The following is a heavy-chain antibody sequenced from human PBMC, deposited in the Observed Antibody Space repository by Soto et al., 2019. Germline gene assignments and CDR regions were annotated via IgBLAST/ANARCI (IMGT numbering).Heavy chain of an antibody. CDR1: GYSFINNY. Sequence: ASLKVSCKAYGYSFINNYVLWVRRAPGQGLEWMGVIDPSGGSTIYAQKFQGRVTMTSDTSTSTMYIEVSDLRSEDTAVFYCARVHGTYYDIFTGLWGGHFDFWGQGTQVTVSS. CDR3: ARVHGTYYDIFTGLWGGHFDF. D-gene: IGHD3-9*01. J-gene: IGHJ4*02. CDR2: IDPSGGST. V-gene: IGHV1-46*03.